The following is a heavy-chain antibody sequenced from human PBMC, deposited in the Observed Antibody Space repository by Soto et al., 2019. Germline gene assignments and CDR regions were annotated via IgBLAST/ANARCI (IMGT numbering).Heavy chain of an antibody. V-gene: IGHV1-18*01. CDR2: ISAHNGNT. D-gene: IGHD1-1*01. J-gene: IGHJ4*02. CDR3: AKGRYGDY. Sequence: QVHLVQSGAEVKKPGASVKVSCKASGYTFTSYGITWVRQAPGQGLEWMGWISAHNGNTDYAQKRQGRVIVTRDTSTSTAYMELRSLSSDDTAVYYCAKGRYGDYWGQGALVTVSS. CDR1: GYTFTSYG.